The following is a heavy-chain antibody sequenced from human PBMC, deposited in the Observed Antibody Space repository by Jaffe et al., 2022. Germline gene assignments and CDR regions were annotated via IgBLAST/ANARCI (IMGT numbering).Heavy chain of an antibody. CDR2: ISDSGERK. Sequence: EVHLLESGGGLIQPGGSLRLSCAASGFSFRTFAMTWVRQAPGKGLDWVSVISDSGERKYYADSVKGRFTISRDNSRNTLYLQMNSLRAEDTAIYYCGKGVGGTYDSPNDYWGQGTLLTVSS. D-gene: IGHD2-15*01. V-gene: IGHV3-23*01. CDR1: GFSFRTFA. J-gene: IGHJ4*02. CDR3: GKGVGGTYDSPNDY.